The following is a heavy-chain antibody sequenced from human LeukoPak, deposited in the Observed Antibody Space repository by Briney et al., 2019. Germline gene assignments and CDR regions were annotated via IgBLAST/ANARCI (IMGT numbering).Heavy chain of an antibody. CDR2: ISSNGGST. D-gene: IGHD3-3*01. CDR3: ARVRITISGVVDYYMDV. V-gene: IGHV3-64*01. CDR1: GVTFSSYT. J-gene: IGHJ6*03. Sequence: GGSLRLSCAASGVTFSSYTMHWVRQAPGPGLEYVSAISSNGGSTYYANSVKGRFTISRDNSKNTLYLQMGSLRAEDMAVYYCARVRITISGVVDYYMDVWGKGTTVTVSS.